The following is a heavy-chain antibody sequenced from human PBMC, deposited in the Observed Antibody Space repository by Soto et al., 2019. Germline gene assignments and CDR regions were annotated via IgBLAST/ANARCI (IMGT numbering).Heavy chain of an antibody. CDR2: IYYSGST. Sequence: PSETLSLTCTVSGGSISSGGYYWSWIRQHPGKGLEWIGYIYYSGSTYYNPSLKSRVTISVDTSKNQFSLKLSSVTAADTAVYYCARLDDPVGYYYGMDVWGQGTTVTVSS. CDR3: ARLDDPVGYYYGMDV. CDR1: GGSISSGGYY. D-gene: IGHD1-1*01. V-gene: IGHV4-31*03. J-gene: IGHJ6*02.